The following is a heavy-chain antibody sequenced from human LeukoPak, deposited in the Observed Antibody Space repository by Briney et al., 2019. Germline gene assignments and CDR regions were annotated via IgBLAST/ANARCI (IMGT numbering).Heavy chain of an antibody. CDR3: ASKTGVCFDY. CDR1: GFTFSSYG. CDR2: IRYDGSNK. V-gene: IGHV3-30*02. D-gene: IGHD7-27*01. Sequence: PGGSLRLSCAASGFTFSSYGMHWVRQAPGKGLEWVAFIRYDGSNKYYADSVKGRFTISRDNFKNTLYLQMNSLRAEDTAVYYCASKTGVCFDYWGQGTLVTVSS. J-gene: IGHJ4*02.